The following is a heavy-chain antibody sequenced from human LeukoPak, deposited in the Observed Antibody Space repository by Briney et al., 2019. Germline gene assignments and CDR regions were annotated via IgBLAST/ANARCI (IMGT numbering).Heavy chain of an antibody. CDR3: ARHRPRSFSGGGFDY. D-gene: IGHD2-15*01. CDR1: SGSISTSNYY. CDR2: IFYSGST. Sequence: SETLSLTCTVSSGSISTSNYYWGWVRQPPGKALEWIGNIFYSGSTYYSPSLKSRVTISLDTSRNQFSLKLSSVTAADTAVYYCARHRPRSFSGGGFDYWGQGTLVTVSS. J-gene: IGHJ4*02. V-gene: IGHV4-39*01.